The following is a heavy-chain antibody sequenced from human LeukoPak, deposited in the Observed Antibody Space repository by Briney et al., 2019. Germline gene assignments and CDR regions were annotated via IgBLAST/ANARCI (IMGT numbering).Heavy chain of an antibody. J-gene: IGHJ6*02. CDR2: IYYSGST. CDR1: GGSISSYY. D-gene: IGHD1-26*01. V-gene: IGHV4-59*01. CDR3: ARDRAIVGPGMDV. Sequence: SETLSLTCTVSGGSISSYYWSWIRQPAGKGLEWIGYIYYSGSTNYNPSLKSRVTISVDTSKNQFSLKLSSVTAADTAVYYCARDRAIVGPGMDVWGQGTTVTVSS.